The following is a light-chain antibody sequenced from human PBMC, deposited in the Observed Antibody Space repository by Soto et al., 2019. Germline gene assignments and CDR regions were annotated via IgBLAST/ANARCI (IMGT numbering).Light chain of an antibody. CDR1: QNIKRY. Sequence: DIPMTQSPSSLSASVGDSVTISCRPSQNIKRYLSWYQQKPGEAPKLLISAAFSMQSGVPSRFRGSGSGTDFTLIISSMQPEDFATYFCHQRYSLPWTFGQGTKVEV. CDR2: AAF. J-gene: IGKJ1*01. V-gene: IGKV1-39*01. CDR3: HQRYSLPWT.